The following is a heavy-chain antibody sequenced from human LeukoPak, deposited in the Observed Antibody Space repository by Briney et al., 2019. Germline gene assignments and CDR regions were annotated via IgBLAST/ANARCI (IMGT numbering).Heavy chain of an antibody. Sequence: ASVKVSCKASGYTFSGYYMHWMRQAPGQGLEWMGWINPNSGDTNYAQKFQGRVTMTRDTSITTAYMELNSLRSDDTAVYYCARPSGYEFAYWGQGTLVTVPS. J-gene: IGHJ4*02. CDR1: GYTFSGYY. V-gene: IGHV1-2*02. CDR3: ARPSGYEFAY. CDR2: INPNSGDT. D-gene: IGHD5-12*01.